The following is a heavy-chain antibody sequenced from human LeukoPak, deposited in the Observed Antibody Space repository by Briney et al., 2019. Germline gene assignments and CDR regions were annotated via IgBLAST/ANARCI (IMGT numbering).Heavy chain of an antibody. CDR1: GGSISSGSYY. Sequence: SETLSLTCTVSGGSISSGSYYWSWIRQPAGKGLEWIGRIYTSGSTNYNPSLKSRVTISVDTSKNQFSLKLNSVTAADTAVYYCARDRYYGSGSYYLLFDYWGQGTLVTVSS. CDR3: ARDRYYGSGSYYLLFDY. J-gene: IGHJ4*02. D-gene: IGHD3-10*01. CDR2: IYTSGST. V-gene: IGHV4-61*02.